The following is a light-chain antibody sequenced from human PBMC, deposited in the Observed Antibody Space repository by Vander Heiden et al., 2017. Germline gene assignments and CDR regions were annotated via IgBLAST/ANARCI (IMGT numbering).Light chain of an antibody. J-gene: IGKJ2*01. V-gene: IGKV4-1*01. CDR1: HSALYSSNNKNF. Sequence: IVVTKAPDSLTGSLGERATINCKSSHSALYSSNNKNFSAWHQQTPRQPPILLFYWASSPASCVPDRCSGSGCGTDFTLTISRLQAEDVAVYYCQHAYKTPYTFGQGTKLEIK. CDR3: QHAYKTPYT. CDR2: WAS.